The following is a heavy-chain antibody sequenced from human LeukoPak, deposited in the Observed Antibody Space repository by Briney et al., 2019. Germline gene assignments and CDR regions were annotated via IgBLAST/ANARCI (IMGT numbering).Heavy chain of an antibody. CDR1: GGSISGGY. Sequence: SETLSLTCTVSGGSISGGYWSWIRQPPGRGLEWIGYVYTSGSTNYNPSLKSRVTISVDTSKSQFALKLSSVAAADTAVYYCAKSYFDYSTYYSYYFNLWGQGALVTVSS. D-gene: IGHD4-11*01. CDR3: AKSYFDYSTYYSYYFNL. CDR2: VYTSGST. J-gene: IGHJ4*02. V-gene: IGHV4-4*09.